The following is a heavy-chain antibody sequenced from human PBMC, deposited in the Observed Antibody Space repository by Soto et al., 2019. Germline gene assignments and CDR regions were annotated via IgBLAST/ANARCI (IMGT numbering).Heavy chain of an antibody. CDR3: ARDLAAADY. J-gene: IGHJ4*02. V-gene: IGHV1-46*01. CDR1: GYTFTNYY. D-gene: IGHD6-13*01. Sequence: QVQLVQSGAEVKKPGASVKVSCKASGYTFTNYYIHWVRQAPGQGLEWMGIINPTGGSTNYAQKCQGRVTLTMDTSMGTVYMELSSLRFEDTAVYYCARDLAAADYWGQGTLVTVSS. CDR2: INPTGGST.